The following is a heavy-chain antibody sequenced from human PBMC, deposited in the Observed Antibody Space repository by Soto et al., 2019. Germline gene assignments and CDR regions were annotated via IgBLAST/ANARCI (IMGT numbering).Heavy chain of an antibody. D-gene: IGHD3-22*01. CDR2: TYLSGST. CDR1: GGSISSDGYY. V-gene: IGHV4-31*03. CDR3: ARAEVGYDSSGYYRYGMDV. Sequence: QVQLQESGPGLVKPSQTLSLTCSVSGGSISSDGYYWSWIRHPPGKGLEWIGYTYLSGSTYRNPSLKSRLTISIDVSKNQLSLNLTSVTAADTAVYYCARAEVGYDSSGYYRYGMDVWGQGTTVTVSS. J-gene: IGHJ6*02.